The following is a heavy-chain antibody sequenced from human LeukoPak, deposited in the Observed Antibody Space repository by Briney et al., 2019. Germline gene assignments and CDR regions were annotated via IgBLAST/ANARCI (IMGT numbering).Heavy chain of an antibody. Sequence: GSLRLSCAASGFTFSDYYMSWIRQAPGKGLEWVSYISSTGRTIYYADSVKGRFTISRDSAKNSLYLQMNSLRAEDTAVYYCARATFYGSGSDYWGQGTLVTVSS. J-gene: IGHJ4*02. CDR1: GFTFSDYY. V-gene: IGHV3-11*04. CDR2: ISSTGRTI. D-gene: IGHD3-10*01. CDR3: ARATFYGSGSDY.